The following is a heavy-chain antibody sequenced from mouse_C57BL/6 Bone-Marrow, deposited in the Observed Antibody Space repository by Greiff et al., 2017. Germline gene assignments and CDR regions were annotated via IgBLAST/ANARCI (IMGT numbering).Heavy chain of an antibody. CDR2: INPNYGTT. CDR1: GYSFTDYN. D-gene: IGHD1-1*01. V-gene: IGHV1-39*01. CDR3: ALYYYGSIYYWYFDF. J-gene: IGHJ1*03. Sequence: VQLQQSGPELVKPGASVKISCKASGYSFTDYNMNWVKQSTGKSLEWIGVINPNYGTTSYKQKFKGKATLTVDQSSSTAYMPLNSLTSEDSAVYYCALYYYGSIYYWYFDFWGTGTTVTVSS.